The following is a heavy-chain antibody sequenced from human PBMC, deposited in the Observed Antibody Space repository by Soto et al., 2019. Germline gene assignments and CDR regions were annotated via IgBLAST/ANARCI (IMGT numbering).Heavy chain of an antibody. D-gene: IGHD3-22*01. CDR2: ISAYNGNT. Sequence: GASVKVSCKASGYTFTSYGISWVRQAPGQGLEWMGWISAYNGNTNYAQKLQGRVTMTTDTSTSTAYMELRILRSDDTAVYYCARDRRLIVVVISDAFDIWGQGTMVTVSS. J-gene: IGHJ3*02. CDR3: ARDRRLIVVVISDAFDI. V-gene: IGHV1-18*01. CDR1: GYTFTSYG.